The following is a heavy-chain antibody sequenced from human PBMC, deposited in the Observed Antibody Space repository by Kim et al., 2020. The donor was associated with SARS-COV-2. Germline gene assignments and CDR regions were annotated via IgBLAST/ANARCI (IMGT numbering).Heavy chain of an antibody. CDR3: ARALVEWGGYETDY. Sequence: ASVKVSCKASGYTFTSYDINWVRQATGQGLEWMGWMNPNSGNTGYAQKFQGRVTMTRNTSISTAYMELSSLRSEDTAVYYCARALVEWGGYETDYWGQGTLVTVSS. CDR2: MNPNSGNT. CDR1: GYTFTSYD. D-gene: IGHD5-12*01. J-gene: IGHJ4*02. V-gene: IGHV1-8*01.